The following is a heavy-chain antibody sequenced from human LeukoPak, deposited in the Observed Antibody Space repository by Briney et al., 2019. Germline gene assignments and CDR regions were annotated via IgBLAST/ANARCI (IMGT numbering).Heavy chain of an antibody. V-gene: IGHV4-4*09. D-gene: IGHD4-11*01. CDR2: IYTSGST. CDR3: ARRNSNYPYYYYMDV. J-gene: IGHJ6*03. Sequence: PSETLSLTCTVSGGSISSYYWSWIRQPPGKGLEWIGYIYTSGSTNYNPSLKSRVTISVDTSKNQFSLKLSSVTAADTAVYYCARRNSNYPYYYYMDVWGKGTTVTVSS. CDR1: GGSISSYY.